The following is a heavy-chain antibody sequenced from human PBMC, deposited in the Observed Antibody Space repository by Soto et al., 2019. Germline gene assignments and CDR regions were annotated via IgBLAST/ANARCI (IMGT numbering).Heavy chain of an antibody. D-gene: IGHD3-3*01. CDR2: IYYSGST. CDR1: GGAVSSVDCY. V-gene: IGHV4-30-4*01. CDR3: ARAFYRYYFDY. J-gene: IGHJ4*02. Sequence: LSLTCTVCGGAVSSVDCYWSWIRQPPGKGLEWIGYIYYSGSTYYNPSLKSRVTISVDTSKNQFSLKLSSVTAADTAVYYCARAFYRYYFDYWGQGTLVTVSS.